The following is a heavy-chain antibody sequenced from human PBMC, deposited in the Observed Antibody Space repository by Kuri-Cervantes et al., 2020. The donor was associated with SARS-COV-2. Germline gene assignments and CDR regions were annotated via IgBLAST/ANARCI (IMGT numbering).Heavy chain of an antibody. CDR1: GFTFSSYD. J-gene: IGHJ3*01. CDR2: IFTDDKT. D-gene: IGHD6-19*01. V-gene: IGHV3-13*01. CDR3: ARGNVAVAGDAFGF. Sequence: GGSLRLSCSASGFTFSSYDMHWVRQATGKGLEWVSVIFTDDKTYYADSVKDRVNMSRDNFRNTVFLQINSLRADDTAVYYCARGNVAVAGDAFGFWGHGTVVTVSS.